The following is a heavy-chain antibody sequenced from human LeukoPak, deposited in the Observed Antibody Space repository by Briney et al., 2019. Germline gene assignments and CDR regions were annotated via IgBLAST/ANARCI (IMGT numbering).Heavy chain of an antibody. CDR3: ARVYYSNSYDYWYFDL. V-gene: IGHV3-23*01. Sequence: PGGSLRLSCAASGFTFNNYAMTWVRQAPGKGLEWVSGISGSGSSTYYADSLKGRFTISRDNSKNTLYLQMNSLRAEDTAVYYCARVYYSNSYDYWYFDLWGRGTLVTVSS. CDR1: GFTFNNYA. CDR2: ISGSGSST. D-gene: IGHD6-13*01. J-gene: IGHJ2*01.